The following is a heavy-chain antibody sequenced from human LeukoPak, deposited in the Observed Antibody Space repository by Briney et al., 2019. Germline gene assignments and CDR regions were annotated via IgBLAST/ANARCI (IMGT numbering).Heavy chain of an antibody. CDR2: IYPGDSDT. J-gene: IGHJ3*02. CDR1: GYRFTSYW. CDR3: ATQTILTGYSGAFDI. Sequence: GESLKISCKGSGYRFTSYWIGWVRPMPGKGLEWMGIIYPGDSDTRYSPSFQGQVTISADKSISTAYLQWSSLKASDTAMYYCATQTILTGYSGAFDIWGQGTMVTVSS. V-gene: IGHV5-51*01. D-gene: IGHD3-9*01.